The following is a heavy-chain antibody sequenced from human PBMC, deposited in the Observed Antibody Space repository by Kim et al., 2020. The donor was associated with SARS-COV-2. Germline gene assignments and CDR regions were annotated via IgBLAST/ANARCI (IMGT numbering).Heavy chain of an antibody. V-gene: IGHV3-11*03. CDR3: ARSREAGSGTDIDS. Sequence: GGSLRLSCGASGFTFSDYYMSWIRQAPGKGLEWVSHISSSAIYTNYADSVKGRFTISRDNAKSSLYLQMSSLRAEDTAVYYCARSREAGSGTDIDSWGQGTLVTVSS. J-gene: IGHJ4*02. CDR1: GFTFSDYY. D-gene: IGHD3-10*01. CDR2: ISSSAIYT.